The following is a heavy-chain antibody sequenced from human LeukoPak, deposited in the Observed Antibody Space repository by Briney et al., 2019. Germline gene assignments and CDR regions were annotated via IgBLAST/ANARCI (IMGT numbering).Heavy chain of an antibody. CDR1: GFTFSSYA. CDR2: IKSKTDGGTT. V-gene: IGHV3-15*01. Sequence: GGSLRLSCAAPGFTFSSYAMSWVRQAPGKGLEWVGRIKSKTDGGTTDYAAPVKGRFTISRDDSKNTLYLQMNSLKTEDTAVYYCTTFQRPLWFGELSVIYWGQGTLVTVSS. CDR3: TTFQRPLWFGELSVIY. J-gene: IGHJ4*02. D-gene: IGHD3-10*01.